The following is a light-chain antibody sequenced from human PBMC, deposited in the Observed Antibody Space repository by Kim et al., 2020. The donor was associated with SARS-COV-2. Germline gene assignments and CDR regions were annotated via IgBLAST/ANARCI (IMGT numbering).Light chain of an antibody. CDR1: QSVTSN. Sequence: PGERVTLSCRASQSVTSNLAWYQQKPGQPPRLLIYGASTRGTNVPARFSGSGSGTEFTLTISSLQSEDFAIYYCQQYNNWPPVTFGGGTKVDIK. J-gene: IGKJ4*01. V-gene: IGKV3-15*01. CDR2: GAS. CDR3: QQYNNWPPVT.